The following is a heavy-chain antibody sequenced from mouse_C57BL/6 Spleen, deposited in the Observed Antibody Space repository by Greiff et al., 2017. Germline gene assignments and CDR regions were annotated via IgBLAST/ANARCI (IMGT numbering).Heavy chain of an antibody. Sequence: QVQLQQPGAELVKPGASVKMSCKASGYTFTSYWITWVKQRPGQGLEWIGDIYPGSGSTNYNEKFKSKATLTVDTSSSKAYMQLSSLTSEDSAVYYCAIVRRTTVVFDYWGQGTTLTVSS. V-gene: IGHV1-55*01. CDR1: GYTFTSYW. J-gene: IGHJ2*01. CDR2: IYPGSGST. CDR3: AIVRRTTVVFDY. D-gene: IGHD1-1*01.